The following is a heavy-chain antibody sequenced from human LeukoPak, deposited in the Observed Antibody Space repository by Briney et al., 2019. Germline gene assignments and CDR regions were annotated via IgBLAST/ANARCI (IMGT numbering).Heavy chain of an antibody. D-gene: IGHD2-8*01. CDR2: MNPNSGNP. V-gene: IGHV1-8*01. J-gene: IGHJ6*02. CDR1: GYTFTSYD. Sequence: ASVKVSCKASGYTFTSYDINWVRQATGQGLEWMGWMNPNSGNPGYAQKFQGRVTMTRNTSISTAYMELSSLRSEDTAVYYCARGCNGVCPTYGMDVWGQGTTVTVSS. CDR3: ARGCNGVCPTYGMDV.